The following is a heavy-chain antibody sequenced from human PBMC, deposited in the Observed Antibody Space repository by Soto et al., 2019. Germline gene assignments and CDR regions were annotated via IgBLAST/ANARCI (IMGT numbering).Heavy chain of an antibody. D-gene: IGHD2-15*01. CDR2: TSNGGNT. J-gene: IGHJ5*02. Sequence: EVQLLESGGGLVQRGGSLRLSCEASGFPFSTYAMTWVRQVPGKGLEWVSTTSNGGNTEFAESVRGRFTVFRDNSKNKIYLQMSSLRAEDSAIYFCARDFRPGLIVHTKSGFDPWGQGTPVTVSS. V-gene: IGHV3-23*01. CDR3: ARDFRPGLIVHTKSGFDP. CDR1: GFPFSTYA.